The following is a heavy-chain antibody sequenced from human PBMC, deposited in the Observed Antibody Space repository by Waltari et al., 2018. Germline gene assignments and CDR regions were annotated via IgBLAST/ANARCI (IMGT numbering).Heavy chain of an antibody. V-gene: IGHV1-69-2*01. CDR3: ATVLGTPRSGHAPPFDY. D-gene: IGHD1-7*01. J-gene: IGHJ4*02. CDR2: VDPEDGEK. CDR1: GYTFTDYY. Sequence: EVQLVQSGAEVKKPGATVKISCKASGYTFTDYYMHWVQQAPGKGLEWMGRVDPEDGEKIYGVQFQGRGTITADTCTDTAYMALSSLRSEDTAVDYCATVLGTPRSGHAPPFDYWGQGTLVTVSS.